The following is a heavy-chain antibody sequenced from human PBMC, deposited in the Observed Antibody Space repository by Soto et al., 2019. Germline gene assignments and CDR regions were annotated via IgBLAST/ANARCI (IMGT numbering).Heavy chain of an antibody. J-gene: IGHJ6*02. D-gene: IGHD2-2*02. CDR3: ARGGCISTSGYRRIGDYYYGMDV. CDR2: ISYDGSNK. V-gene: IGHV3-30-3*01. CDR1: GFTFSSYA. Sequence: QVQLVESGGGVVQPGRSLRLSCAASGFTFSSYAMHWVRQAPGKGLEWVAVISYDGSNKYYADSVKGRFTISRDNSKNTLYLQMNRLRAEDTAVYYCARGGCISTSGYRRIGDYYYGMDVWGQGTTVTVSS.